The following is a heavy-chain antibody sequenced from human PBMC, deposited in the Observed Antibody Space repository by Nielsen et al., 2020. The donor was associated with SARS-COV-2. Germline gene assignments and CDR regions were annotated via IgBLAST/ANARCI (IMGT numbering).Heavy chain of an antibody. CDR2: ISSNWCST. Sequence: ESLKIPCSASGFTFSSYSMHWVRPAPGKGLEYVSAISSNWCSTYYADSVKGRFIISRHNSKDTLYLQMTSLGVEDTAVYYFAREGPDFDSSYFDYWGQGALVIVSS. V-gene: IGHV3-64*04. CDR1: GFTFSSYS. CDR3: AREGPDFDSSYFDY. D-gene: IGHD6-6*01. J-gene: IGHJ4*02.